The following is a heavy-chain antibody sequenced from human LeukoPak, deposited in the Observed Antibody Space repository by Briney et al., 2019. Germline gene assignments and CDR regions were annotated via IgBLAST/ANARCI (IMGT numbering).Heavy chain of an antibody. Sequence: ASVKVSCKASGGTFSSYLISWVRQAPGQGLEWMGGIIPIIGTADYIQKFQDRVTITADDSTTTAYVELRSLRSDDTAVYYCARDVVGAYGTKALDDWGQGTLVTVSA. J-gene: IGHJ4*02. CDR2: IIPIIGTA. CDR3: ARDVVGAYGTKALDD. CDR1: GGTFSSYL. D-gene: IGHD1-26*01. V-gene: IGHV1-69*13.